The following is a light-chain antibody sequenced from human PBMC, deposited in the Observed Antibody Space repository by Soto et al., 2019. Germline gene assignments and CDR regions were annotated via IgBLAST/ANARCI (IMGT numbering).Light chain of an antibody. CDR2: AAS. Sequence: DIQLTQSPSFLSASVGDRVTITFRASQDISSHLAWYQQKPGKAPKLLIYAASTLQSGVPSGFGGNGSGTEFTLTITGLQSEDFETYYGQSGNTYPLTFGGGTKVEIK. J-gene: IGKJ4*01. CDR1: QDISSH. CDR3: QSGNTYPLT. V-gene: IGKV1-9*01.